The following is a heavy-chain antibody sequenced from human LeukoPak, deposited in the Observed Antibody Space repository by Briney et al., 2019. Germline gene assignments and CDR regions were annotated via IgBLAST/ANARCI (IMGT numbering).Heavy chain of an antibody. CDR2: INPNSGGT. CDR1: GYTFTGYY. J-gene: IGHJ4*02. D-gene: IGHD4-17*01. Sequence: ASVKVSCKASGYTFTGYYIHWVRQAPGQGLEWMGWINPNSGGTNYAQKFQGRVTKTRDTPISTAYMELSKLRSDDTAVYYCARTDYGDFAYDFDYWDQGTLVTVSS. V-gene: IGHV1-2*02. CDR3: ARTDYGDFAYDFDY.